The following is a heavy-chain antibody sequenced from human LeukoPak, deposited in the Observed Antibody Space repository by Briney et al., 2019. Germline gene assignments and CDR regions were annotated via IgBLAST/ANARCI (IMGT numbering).Heavy chain of an antibody. J-gene: IGHJ4*02. V-gene: IGHV4-59*13. CDR3: AALPYTTAWREY. CDR2: MYNSGPP. CDR1: DDSIESYF. Sequence: SETLSLTLSLSDDSIESYFWAWIRQPRGKGPEWIGYMYNSGPPNYNPSLKSRVTISGDTTKNVFSLNLQSVTAADSAIYYCAALPYTTAWREYWGQGALVTVSS. D-gene: IGHD3-16*01.